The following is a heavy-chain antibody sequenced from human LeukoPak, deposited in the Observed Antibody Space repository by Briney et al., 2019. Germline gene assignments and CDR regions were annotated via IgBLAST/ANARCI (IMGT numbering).Heavy chain of an antibody. Sequence: GGSLRLSCAASGFTFSSYGMHWVRQAPGKGLEWVAAISPDGNKEYYTESVKGRFTVSRDNSKNMIYLQMNSLRGEDSAVYYCAKVNNYDDYWGQGTLVTVSS. CDR2: ISPDGNKE. V-gene: IGHV3-30*18. CDR3: AKVNNYDDY. J-gene: IGHJ4*02. CDR1: GFTFSSYG. D-gene: IGHD1/OR15-1a*01.